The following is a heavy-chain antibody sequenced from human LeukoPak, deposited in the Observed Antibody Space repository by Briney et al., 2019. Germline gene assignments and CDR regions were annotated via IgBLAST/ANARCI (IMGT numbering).Heavy chain of an antibody. Sequence: ASVKVSCKASGYTFTSYGISWVRQAPGQGLEWMGWISAYNGNTNYAQKLQGRVTMTTDTSTSTAYMELRSLRSDDTAVYYCARSVESYCGGDCYPATVYYFDYWGQGTLVTVSS. D-gene: IGHD2-21*02. V-gene: IGHV1-18*01. CDR1: GYTFTSYG. J-gene: IGHJ4*02. CDR3: ARSVESYCGGDCYPATVYYFDY. CDR2: ISAYNGNT.